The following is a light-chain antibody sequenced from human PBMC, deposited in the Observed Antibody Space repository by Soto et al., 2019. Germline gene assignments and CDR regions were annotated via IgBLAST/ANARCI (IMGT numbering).Light chain of an antibody. V-gene: IGLV2-23*02. CDR2: EAT. CDR1: SSDIGRYNL. Sequence: QSALTQPASVSGSPGQSITISCTGTSSDIGRYNLVSWYQQHPGKPPKLMIYEATKRPSGVSNRFSGSKSGNTASLTISGLQDEDEADYYCSLYASTHTFMFGGGTKVTVL. CDR3: SLYASTHTFM. J-gene: IGLJ3*02.